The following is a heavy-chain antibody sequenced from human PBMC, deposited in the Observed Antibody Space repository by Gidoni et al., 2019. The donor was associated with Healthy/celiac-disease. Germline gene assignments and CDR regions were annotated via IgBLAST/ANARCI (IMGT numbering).Heavy chain of an antibody. CDR3: VTTTHTYYYDSSGSHAFDI. D-gene: IGHD3-22*01. CDR1: GFTFDDYP. Sequence: EVQLVESGGVVVQPGGSLRLSCAASGFTFDDYPMHWVRQAPGKGLEWVSLISWDGGSTYYADSVKGRFTISRDNSKNSLYLQMNSLRTEDTALYYCVTTTHTYYYDSSGSHAFDIWGQGTMVTVSS. CDR2: ISWDGGST. J-gene: IGHJ3*02. V-gene: IGHV3-43*01.